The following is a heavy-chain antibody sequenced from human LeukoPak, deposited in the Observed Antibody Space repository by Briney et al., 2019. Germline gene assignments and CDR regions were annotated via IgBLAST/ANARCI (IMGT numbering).Heavy chain of an antibody. Sequence: SETLSLTCAVSGDSISSTNWWSWVRQPPGKGLEWIGEIHHSGNTNYSPSLKSRVTISVDRSKNQFSLKLSSVTAADTAVYYCARRIFLEFYYYGSGSPPGPFDYWGQGTLVTVSS. CDR2: IHHSGNT. J-gene: IGHJ4*02. D-gene: IGHD3-10*01. V-gene: IGHV4-4*02. CDR1: GDSISSTNW. CDR3: ARRIFLEFYYYGSGSPPGPFDY.